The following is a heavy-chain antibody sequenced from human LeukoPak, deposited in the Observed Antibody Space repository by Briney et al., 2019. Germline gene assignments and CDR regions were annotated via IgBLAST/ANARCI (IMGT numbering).Heavy chain of an antibody. D-gene: IGHD5-24*01. Sequence: SETLSLTCTVSSDSISNSDWWGWVRQPPGRGLEWIGEIHQSGITNYNPSLKSRVTISIDKSKNQFSLMVRSVTAADTAVYYCARPSRRDGYNLDYWGQGTLVTVSS. CDR3: ARPSRRDGYNLDY. V-gene: IGHV4-4*02. J-gene: IGHJ4*02. CDR2: IHQSGIT. CDR1: SDSISNSDW.